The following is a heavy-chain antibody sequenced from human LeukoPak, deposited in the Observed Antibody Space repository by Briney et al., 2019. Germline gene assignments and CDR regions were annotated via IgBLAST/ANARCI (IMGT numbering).Heavy chain of an antibody. CDR2: ISWNRGTI. J-gene: IGHJ3*02. V-gene: IGHV3-9*03. D-gene: IGHD3-22*01. Sequence: GGSLRLSCAASGFTFDDYAMHWVRQAPGKGLEWVSGISWNRGTIAYPHSVKGRFTISRDNAKTSLYLQMNSVRAEDMALYYCAKASTRSFTSGYYGDAFDIWGQGTMVSVSS. CDR3: AKASTRSFTSGYYGDAFDI. CDR1: GFTFDDYA.